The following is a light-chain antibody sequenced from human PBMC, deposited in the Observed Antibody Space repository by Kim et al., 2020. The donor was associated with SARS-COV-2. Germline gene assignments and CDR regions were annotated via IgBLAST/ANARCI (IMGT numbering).Light chain of an antibody. CDR3: AAWDESQNGVV. V-gene: IGLV1-44*01. CDR1: RSNNGSNR. CDR2: SNS. J-gene: IGLJ2*01. Sequence: QRVTTRCSGPRSNNGSNRGSWFSQLPGTAPKLLITSNSQRPSGVPDRFSGSTPGTSASLAINGLQSEDGTDYYCAAWDESQNGVVFGGGTQLTVL.